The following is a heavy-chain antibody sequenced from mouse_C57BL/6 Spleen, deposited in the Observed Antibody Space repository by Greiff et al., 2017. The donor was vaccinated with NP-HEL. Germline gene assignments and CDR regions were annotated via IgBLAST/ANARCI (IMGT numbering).Heavy chain of an antibody. J-gene: IGHJ2*01. V-gene: IGHV5-17*01. D-gene: IGHD2-3*01. CDR1: GFTFSDYG. CDR3: ARGMGGYYFDY. CDR2: ISSGSSTI. Sequence: EVHLVESGGGLVKPGGSLKLSCAASGFTFSDYGMHWVRQAPEKGLEWVAYISSGSSTIYYADTVKGRFTISRDNAKNTLFLQMTSLRSEDTAMYYCARGMGGYYFDYWGQGTTLTVSS.